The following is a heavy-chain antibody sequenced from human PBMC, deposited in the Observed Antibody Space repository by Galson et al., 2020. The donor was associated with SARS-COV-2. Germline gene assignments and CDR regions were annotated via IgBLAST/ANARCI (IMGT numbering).Heavy chain of an antibody. CDR3: ARGTDCSGGSFYWWFDR. J-gene: IGHJ5*02. V-gene: IGHV1-69*13. D-gene: IGHD2-15*01. CDR1: GGTFSSYA. Sequence: SVKVSCKASGGTFSSYAISWVRQAPGQGLEWMGGTIPIFGTANYAQKFQGRVTITADESTSTAYMELSSLRSEDTAVYYCARGTDCSGGSFYWWFDRWCQGTLVTVSS. CDR2: TIPIFGTA.